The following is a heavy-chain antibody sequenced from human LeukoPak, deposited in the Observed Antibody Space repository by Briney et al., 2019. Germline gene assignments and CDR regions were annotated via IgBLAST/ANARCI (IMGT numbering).Heavy chain of an antibody. CDR2: INPNSGGT. D-gene: IGHD3-3*01. J-gene: IGHJ6*02. CDR1: GYTFTGYY. CDR3: ARVEYDFWSGYPYYYYYGMDV. Sequence: ASVKVSCKASGYTFTGYYMYWVRQAPGQGLEWMGRINPNSGGTNYAQKFQGRVTMTRDTSISTAYMELSRLRSDDTAVYYCARVEYDFWSGYPYYYYYGMDVWGQGTTVTVSS. V-gene: IGHV1-2*06.